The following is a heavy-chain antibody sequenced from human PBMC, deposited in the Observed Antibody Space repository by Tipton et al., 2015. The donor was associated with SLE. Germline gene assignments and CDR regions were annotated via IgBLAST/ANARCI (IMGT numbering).Heavy chain of an antibody. J-gene: IGHJ4*02. CDR1: GFTFSSYS. CDR3: ARGWVPLMIVVVRDYYFDY. V-gene: IGHV3-21*03. Sequence: GSLRLSCAASGFTFSSYSMNWVRQAPGKGLEWVSSISSGSSYIYYADSVKGRVTISRDNAKNSLYLQMNSLRAEDTAVYYCARGWVPLMIVVVRDYYFDYWGQGTLVTVSS. D-gene: IGHD3-22*01. CDR2: ISSGSSYI.